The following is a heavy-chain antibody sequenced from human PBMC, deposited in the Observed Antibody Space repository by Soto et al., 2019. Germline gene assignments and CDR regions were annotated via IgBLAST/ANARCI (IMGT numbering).Heavy chain of an antibody. Sequence: ASVKVSCKASGYTFTGYYMHWVRQAPGQGLEWMGWINPNSGGTNYAQKFQGWVTMTRDTSISTAYMELSRLRSDDTAVYYCAREDVSSSSSMDVWGQGTTVTVSS. CDR2: INPNSGGT. V-gene: IGHV1-2*04. D-gene: IGHD6-6*01. CDR1: GYTFTGYY. CDR3: AREDVSSSSSMDV. J-gene: IGHJ6*02.